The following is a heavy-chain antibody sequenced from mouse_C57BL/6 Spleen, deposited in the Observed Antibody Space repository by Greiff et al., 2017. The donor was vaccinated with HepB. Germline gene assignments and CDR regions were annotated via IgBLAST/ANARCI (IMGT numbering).Heavy chain of an antibody. CDR1: GYSITSGYY. D-gene: IGHD2-5*01. Sequence: EVQLQESGPGLVKPSQSLSLTCSVTGYSITSGYYWNWIRQFPGNKLEWMGYISYDGSNNYNPSLKNRISITRDTSKNQFFLKLNSVTTEDTATYYCARGGSNYEFAYWGQGTLVTVSA. CDR2: ISYDGSN. V-gene: IGHV3-6*01. J-gene: IGHJ3*01. CDR3: ARGGSNYEFAY.